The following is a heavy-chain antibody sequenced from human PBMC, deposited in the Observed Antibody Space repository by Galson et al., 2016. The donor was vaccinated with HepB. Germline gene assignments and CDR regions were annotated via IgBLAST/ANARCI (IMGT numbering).Heavy chain of an antibody. D-gene: IGHD6-13*01. CDR3: ASYLVQSWAGSDAFDT. CDR1: GGSISDIDYY. V-gene: IGHV4-39*02. Sequence: ETLSLTCTVSGGSISDIDYYWGWIRQPPGKGLEWTGEIFHSGSTNYNPSLKSRVTMSVDKSRNHVSLRLISVTAADTAMYYCASYLVQSWAGSDAFDTWGLGTMVTVSS. CDR2: IFHSGST. J-gene: IGHJ3*02.